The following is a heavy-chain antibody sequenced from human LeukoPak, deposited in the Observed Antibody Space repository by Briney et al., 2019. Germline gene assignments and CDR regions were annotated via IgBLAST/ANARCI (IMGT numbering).Heavy chain of an antibody. J-gene: IGHJ6*03. CDR3: ARLTWDLPPGGLYYSYYIDV. D-gene: IGHD3-10*01. Sequence: SETLSLTCTVSGGSISSGSYYWSCIRQPAGKGLEWIGRIYTSGSTNYNPSLKSRVTISVDTSKNQFSLRLTSVTAADTAVYYCARLTWDLPPGGLYYSYYIDVWDKGATVTVSS. CDR1: GGSISSGSYY. V-gene: IGHV4-61*02. CDR2: IYTSGST.